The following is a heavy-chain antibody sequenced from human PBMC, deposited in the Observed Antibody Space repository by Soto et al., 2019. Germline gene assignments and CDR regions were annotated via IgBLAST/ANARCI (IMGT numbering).Heavy chain of an antibody. D-gene: IGHD4-17*01. Sequence: ASVKVSCKASGYTFTGYYMHWVRQAPGQGLEWMGWINPNSGGTNYAQKFQGRVTMTRDASISTAYMELSRLRSDDTAVYYCARVDYGGNYDAFDISGQGTMVTVSS. CDR3: ARVDYGGNYDAFDI. CDR2: INPNSGGT. J-gene: IGHJ3*02. CDR1: GYTFTGYY. V-gene: IGHV1-2*02.